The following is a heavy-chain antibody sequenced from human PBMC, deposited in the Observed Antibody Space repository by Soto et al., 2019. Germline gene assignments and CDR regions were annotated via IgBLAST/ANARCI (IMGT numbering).Heavy chain of an antibody. Sequence: QVQLVESGGSVVQPGRSLRLSCAASGFTFSSYGMYWVRQAPGKGLECVAVISHDGGSQYYGDSVKGRFTISRDNSKNTLYLLMNSLRADDTAVYYCAKGGYSSSWYVDYWGQGALVTGSS. CDR3: AKGGYSSSWYVDY. CDR1: GFTFSSYG. CDR2: ISHDGGSQ. V-gene: IGHV3-30*18. J-gene: IGHJ4*02. D-gene: IGHD6-13*01.